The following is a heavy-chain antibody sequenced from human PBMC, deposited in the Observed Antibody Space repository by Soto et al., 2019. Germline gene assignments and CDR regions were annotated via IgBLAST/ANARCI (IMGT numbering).Heavy chain of an antibody. D-gene: IGHD6-6*01. CDR2: VSAYNGER. J-gene: IGHJ4*01. Sequence: QVQLVQSGAEVKKPGASVKVSCKASGYTFTNYGINWVRQAPGQGLEWLGWVSAYNGERRYAQRVQARVIMTTDTSTTTAHMELRSLRSDDTAVYDCSRGTSIPASGDYWGQGTLVTVSS. CDR1: GYTFTNYG. CDR3: SRGTSIPASGDY. V-gene: IGHV1-18*01.